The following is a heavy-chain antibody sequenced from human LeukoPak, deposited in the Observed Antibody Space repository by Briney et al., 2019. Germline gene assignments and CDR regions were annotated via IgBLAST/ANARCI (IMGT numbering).Heavy chain of an antibody. D-gene: IGHD2-15*01. J-gene: IGHJ4*02. CDR1: GYTLTELS. Sequence: ASVKVSCKVSGYTLTELSMHWVRQAPGKGLEWMGGFDPEDGETIYAQKFQGRVTMTEDTSTDTAYMELSSLRSEDTAVYYCATDQLGYCSGGSCGGWDGWGQGTLVTVSS. CDR2: FDPEDGET. CDR3: ATDQLGYCSGGSCGGWDG. V-gene: IGHV1-24*01.